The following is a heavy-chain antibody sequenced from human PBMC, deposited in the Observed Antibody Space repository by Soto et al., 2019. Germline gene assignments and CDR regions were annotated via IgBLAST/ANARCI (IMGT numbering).Heavy chain of an antibody. Sequence: PGLTLSLSCEFSGFSFSSLAMNWVRQAPGQGMQWLSSISGSGGTTYHADSVKGRFTISRDNSKNTLFLQMNSLRAEDTAFYYCAKTSITSSDTSRFDYCGKGTLVTV. V-gene: IGHV3-23*01. D-gene: IGHD3-10*01. CDR2: ISGSGGTT. CDR3: AKTSITSSDTSRFDY. J-gene: IGHJ4*01. CDR1: GFSFSSLA.